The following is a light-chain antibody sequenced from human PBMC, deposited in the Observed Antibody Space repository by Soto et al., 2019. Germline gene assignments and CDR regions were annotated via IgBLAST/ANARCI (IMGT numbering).Light chain of an antibody. Sequence: DIQMTQSPSSLSASVGDRVTITCRASQGISHYLAWSQQKPGKAPKSLIYDASSLRSGVPSKFSGSGFGTEFTLTISSRQPEDFATYYCQQYSTYPITFGQGTRLEIK. CDR2: DAS. V-gene: IGKV1-16*02. CDR1: QGISHY. CDR3: QQYSTYPIT. J-gene: IGKJ5*01.